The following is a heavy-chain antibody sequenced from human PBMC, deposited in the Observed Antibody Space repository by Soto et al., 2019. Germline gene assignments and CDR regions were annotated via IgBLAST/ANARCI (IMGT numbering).Heavy chain of an antibody. V-gene: IGHV1-69*12. Sequence: QVQLVQSGAEVKEPGSSVKVSCKASGGTFSSYAISWVRQAPGQGLEWMGGIIPIGGTANYAQKFQGRVTIIADESTRTAYRELGSRRSEDTAVYYCARDLLGFGYTHADVWGQGTTVTVSS. CDR1: GGTFSSYA. CDR2: IIPIGGTA. D-gene: IGHD3-16*01. CDR3: ARDLLGFGYTHADV. J-gene: IGHJ6*02.